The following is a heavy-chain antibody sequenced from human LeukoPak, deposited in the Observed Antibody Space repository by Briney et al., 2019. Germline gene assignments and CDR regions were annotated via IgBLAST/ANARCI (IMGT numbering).Heavy chain of an antibody. CDR2: IKEDGSAQ. CDR1: GFTFNRYS. CDR3: ARDLGWFHFDS. V-gene: IGHV3-7*01. Sequence: GGSLRLSCAASGFTFNRYSMNWVRQAPGKGLEWAAHIKEDGSAQNYIDSVKGRFTISRDNAKNSLFLQMNSVRAEDTAIYYCARDLGWFHFDSWGQGTLVTVSS. J-gene: IGHJ4*02. D-gene: IGHD2-15*01.